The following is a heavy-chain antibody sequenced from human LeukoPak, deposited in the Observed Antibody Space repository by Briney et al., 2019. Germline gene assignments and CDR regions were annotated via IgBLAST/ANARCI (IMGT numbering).Heavy chain of an antibody. D-gene: IGHD1-26*01. V-gene: IGHV3-30*18. Sequence: GGSLRLSCAVSGFTFSNYGMYWVRQAPGKGLEWVAVISYDGSEKYYADSVKGRFTISRDNSKNTLYLQMNSLRAEDTAVYYCAKDFSGEFDYWGQGTLVTVSS. CDR3: AKDFSGEFDY. CDR1: GFTFSNYG. J-gene: IGHJ4*02. CDR2: ISYDGSEK.